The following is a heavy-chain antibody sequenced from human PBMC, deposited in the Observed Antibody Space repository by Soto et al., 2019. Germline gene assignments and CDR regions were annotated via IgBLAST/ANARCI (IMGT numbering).Heavy chain of an antibody. CDR3: TRGFCSGGSCYYEYYFDY. Sequence: AGGSLRLSCAASGFTFSNHWMSWVRQAPGKGLECVAKIKPDGSEKFYVDSVEGRFTISRDNANNALYLQMSSLRAEDTAVYYCTRGFCSGGSCYYEYYFDYWGQGTLVTVSS. V-gene: IGHV3-7*03. D-gene: IGHD2-15*01. CDR2: IKPDGSEK. J-gene: IGHJ4*02. CDR1: GFTFSNHW.